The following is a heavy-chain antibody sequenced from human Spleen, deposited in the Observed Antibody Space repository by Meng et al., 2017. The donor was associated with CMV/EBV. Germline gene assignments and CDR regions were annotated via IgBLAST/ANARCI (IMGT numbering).Heavy chain of an antibody. CDR3: ARGPMTIFGVVDP. CDR1: GYSISSGGYY. D-gene: IGHD3-3*01. CDR2: IYSGGTA. V-gene: IGHV4-31*03. Sequence: TVSGYSISSGGYYWTWIRQRPGKGLEWIGYIYSGGTAFYNPSLQSRVSISVDTSKNQFSLKLSSVTAADTAVYHCARGPMTIFGVVDPWGQGTLVTSPQ. J-gene: IGHJ5*02.